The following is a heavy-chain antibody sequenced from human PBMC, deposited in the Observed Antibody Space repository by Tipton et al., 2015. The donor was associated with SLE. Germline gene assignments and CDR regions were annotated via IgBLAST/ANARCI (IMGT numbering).Heavy chain of an antibody. CDR2: IYYSGTT. D-gene: IGHD4-17*01. Sequence: TLSLTCTVSGDSISSGNYYWSWIRQPPGKGLEWIGYIYYSGTTNFNPSLKTRVTMSVDTSKNQFSLKLSSVTAADTAVYYCAREGIYGDSARSYFDYWGQGTLVTVSS. V-gene: IGHV4-61*01. J-gene: IGHJ4*02. CDR3: AREGIYGDSARSYFDY. CDR1: GDSISSGNYY.